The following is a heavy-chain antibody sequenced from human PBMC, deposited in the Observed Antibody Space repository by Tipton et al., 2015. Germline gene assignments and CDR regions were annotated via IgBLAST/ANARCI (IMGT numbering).Heavy chain of an antibody. D-gene: IGHD3-9*01. CDR2: IYPGDSDT. CDR1: GYSFTNYW. CDR3: GRGYYDIVSGHFKVAKYIQV. J-gene: IGHJ1*01. V-gene: IGHV5-51*01. Sequence: VQLVQSGAEVKKPGESLKISCKGSGYSFTNYWIGWVRQMPGKGLEWMGIIYPGDSDTRYSPSFQGQVTISADKSISTAYLQWSSLKASDSAMYYCGRGYYDIVSGHFKVAKYIQVWGQGALVTVSS.